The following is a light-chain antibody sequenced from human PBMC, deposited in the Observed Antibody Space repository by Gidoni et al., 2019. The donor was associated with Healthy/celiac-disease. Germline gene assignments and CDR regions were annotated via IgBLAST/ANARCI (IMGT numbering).Light chain of an antibody. J-gene: IGKJ4*01. CDR1: QDISNN. Sequence: DIQMTQSPSSLSASVGDRVTITCQASQDISNNLNWYQQKPGKAPKLLIYDASNLETGVPSRFSGSGSGTDFTFTISSLQPEDIATYYCQQYDNLPSLTFGGGTEVEIK. V-gene: IGKV1-33*01. CDR3: QQYDNLPSLT. CDR2: DAS.